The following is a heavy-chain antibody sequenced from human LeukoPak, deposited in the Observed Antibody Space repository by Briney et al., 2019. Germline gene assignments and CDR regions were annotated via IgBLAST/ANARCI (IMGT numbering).Heavy chain of an antibody. CDR3: ARRGGYYNENFDY. CDR1: GGSISSSSYY. V-gene: IGHV4-39*01. D-gene: IGHD3-10*01. CDR2: IYYNGST. Sequence: TLSLTCTVSGGSISSSSYYWGWIHQPPGKGLEWIESIYYNGSTFYNPSLKSRVTISVDTSKNQFSLKLSSVTAADTAVYYCARRGGYYNENFDYWGQGTLVTVSS. J-gene: IGHJ4*02.